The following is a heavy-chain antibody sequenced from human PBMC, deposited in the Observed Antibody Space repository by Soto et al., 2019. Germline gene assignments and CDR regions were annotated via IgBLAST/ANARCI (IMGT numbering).Heavy chain of an antibody. CDR3: ARVEYQLLYGDY. CDR1: GYTFTSYD. J-gene: IGHJ4*02. Sequence: SVKVSCKASGYTFTSYDINWVRQATGQGLEWMGWMNPNSGNTGYAQKFQGRVTMTRNTSISTAYMELSSLRSEDTAVYYCARVEYQLLYGDYWGQGTLVTVSS. V-gene: IGHV1-8*01. CDR2: MNPNSGNT. D-gene: IGHD2-2*02.